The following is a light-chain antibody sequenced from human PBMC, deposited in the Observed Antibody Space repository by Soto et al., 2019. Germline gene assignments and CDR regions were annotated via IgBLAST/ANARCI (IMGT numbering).Light chain of an antibody. CDR2: EVS. CDR1: SSDVGEENY. V-gene: IGLV2-8*01. CDR3: SSFAGSPVV. J-gene: IGLJ2*01. Sequence: QSALTQPPSASGSPGQSVTITCSGTSSDVGEENYVSWYQQHPGKVPKRILYEVSKRPSGVPDRFSGSRSGNTASLTVSGLQAEDEADYYCSSFAGSPVVFGRGTKLTVL.